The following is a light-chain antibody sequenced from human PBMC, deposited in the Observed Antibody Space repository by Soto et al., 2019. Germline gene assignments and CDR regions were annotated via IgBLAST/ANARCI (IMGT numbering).Light chain of an antibody. V-gene: IGLV4-69*01. CDR1: SGHSSYA. Sequence: QSVLTQSPSASASLGASVKLTCTLSSGHSSYAIAWHQQQPEKGPRYLMKLNSDGSHSKGDGIPDRFSGSSSGAERYLTIAGLQCEDEADYDGQTGGAGAPFGGGTKLTVL. CDR3: QTGGAGAP. CDR2: LNSDGSH. J-gene: IGLJ2*01.